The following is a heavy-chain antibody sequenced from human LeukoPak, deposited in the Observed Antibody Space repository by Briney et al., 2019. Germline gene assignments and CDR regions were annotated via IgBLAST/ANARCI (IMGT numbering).Heavy chain of an antibody. J-gene: IGHJ6*02. CDR1: GFTFSSYA. V-gene: IGHV3-23*01. CDR3: AKASRADFLTGYYNVDYYYYGMDV. D-gene: IGHD3-9*01. Sequence: GGSLRLSCAASGFTFSSYAMSWVRQAPGKGPEWVSTFSGSGGSTYYADSVKGRFTISRDNSKNTLYLQMNSLRAEDTTVYYCAKASRADFLTGYYNVDYYYYGMDVWGQGTTVTVSS. CDR2: FSGSGGST.